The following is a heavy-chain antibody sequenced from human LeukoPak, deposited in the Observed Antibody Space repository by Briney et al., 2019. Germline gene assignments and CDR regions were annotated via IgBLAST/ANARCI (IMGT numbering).Heavy chain of an antibody. V-gene: IGHV4-34*01. Sequence: SETLSLTCAVYGGSFSGYYWSWIRQPPGKGLEWIGEINHSGSTNYNPSLKSRVTISVDTPKNQFSLKLSSVTAADTAVYYCAREGIFYDSWSGYSRWFDPWGQGTLVTVSS. CDR1: GGSFSGYY. J-gene: IGHJ5*02. D-gene: IGHD3-3*01. CDR3: AREGIFYDSWSGYSRWFDP. CDR2: INHSGST.